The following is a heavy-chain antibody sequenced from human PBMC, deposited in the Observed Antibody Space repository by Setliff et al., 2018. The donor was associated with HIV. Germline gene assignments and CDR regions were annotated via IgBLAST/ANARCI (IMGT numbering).Heavy chain of an antibody. D-gene: IGHD5-12*01. CDR3: ARMYSGYEWSPAGARTRYFDY. CDR2: IYTSGST. J-gene: IGHJ4*02. V-gene: IGHV4-61*02. CDR1: GGSISSGSYF. Sequence: PSETLSLTCTVSGGSISSGSYFWTWIRQPAGKGLEWIGRIYTSGSTNYNPSLKSRVTISVDTSKNQLSLKLSSVTAADTAVYYCARMYSGYEWSPAGARTRYFDYWGQGTLVTVSS.